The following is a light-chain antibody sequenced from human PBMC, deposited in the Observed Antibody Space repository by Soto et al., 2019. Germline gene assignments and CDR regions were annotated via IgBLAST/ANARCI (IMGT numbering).Light chain of an antibody. V-gene: IGKV1-6*01. J-gene: IGKJ2*01. CDR2: AAS. Sequence: AIQMTQSPSSLSASVGDRVTITCRASQGIRNDLGWYQQKPGKAPKLLIYAASSLQSGVPPRFTGSGSGTDFTLTISSLQPEDFATYYCLQDYNYPYTFGQGTKLEIK. CDR3: LQDYNYPYT. CDR1: QGIRND.